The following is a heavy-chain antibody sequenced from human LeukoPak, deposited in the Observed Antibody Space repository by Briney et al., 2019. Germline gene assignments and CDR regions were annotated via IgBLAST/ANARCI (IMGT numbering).Heavy chain of an antibody. V-gene: IGHV1-24*01. J-gene: IGHJ4*02. CDR3: ATDLPYDILTGYVY. D-gene: IGHD3-9*01. CDR2: FDPEDGET. Sequence: ASVKVSCKVSGYTLTELSMHWVRQAPGKGLEWMGGFDPEDGETIYAQKFQGRVTMTEDTSTDAAYMELSSLRSEDTAVYYCATDLPYDILTGYVYWGQGTLVTVSS. CDR1: GYTLTELS.